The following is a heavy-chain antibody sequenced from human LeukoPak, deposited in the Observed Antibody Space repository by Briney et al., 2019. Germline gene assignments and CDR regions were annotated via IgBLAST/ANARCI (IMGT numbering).Heavy chain of an antibody. Sequence: GGSLRLSCAASGFTFSSYGMHWVRQAPGKGLEWVAVIANDGRDIKYADSVQGRFTISRDNSKNTLYLQMNSLRAEDTAVYYCAKDRKLGPADYYFDFWGQGTLVTVAS. CDR2: IANDGRDI. D-gene: IGHD7-27*01. CDR3: AKDRKLGPADYYFDF. J-gene: IGHJ4*02. CDR1: GFTFSSYG. V-gene: IGHV3-30*18.